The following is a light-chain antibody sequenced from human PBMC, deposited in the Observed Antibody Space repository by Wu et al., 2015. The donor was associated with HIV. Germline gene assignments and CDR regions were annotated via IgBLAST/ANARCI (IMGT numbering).Light chain of an antibody. Sequence: DIQMTQSPSTLSAFVGDRVTITCRASQSTNSWLAWYQQKSGKAPKLLIYRASTLESGVPSRFSGSESGTEFTLTITSLQPDDSATYYCQQYDKYPWTFGPGTKVQI. CDR3: QQYDKYPWT. J-gene: IGKJ1*01. CDR1: QSTNSW. V-gene: IGKV1-5*03. CDR2: RAS.